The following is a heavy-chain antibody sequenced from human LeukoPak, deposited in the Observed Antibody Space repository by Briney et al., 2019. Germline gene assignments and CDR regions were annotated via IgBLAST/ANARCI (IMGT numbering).Heavy chain of an antibody. Sequence: WGSLRLSCAASGFAFSDYEMNWVRQAPGKGLEWVSNIGSSGRTIFYADSVKGRFSISRDNGKNPLYLQMNSLRVEDTAIYYCASRRDYWGQGTLVTVSS. CDR3: ASRRDY. V-gene: IGHV3-48*03. J-gene: IGHJ4*02. CDR2: IGSSGRTI. CDR1: GFAFSDYE.